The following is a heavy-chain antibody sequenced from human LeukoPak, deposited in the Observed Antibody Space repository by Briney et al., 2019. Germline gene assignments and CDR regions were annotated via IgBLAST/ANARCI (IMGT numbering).Heavy chain of an antibody. J-gene: IGHJ4*02. CDR3: ARVGVTMIAPENYYFDY. CDR1: GFTVFNYW. V-gene: IGHV3-7*01. D-gene: IGHD3-22*01. CDR2: INLDGSQK. Sequence: GGPLRLSCAASGFTVFNYWMSWVRQAPGKGLEWVANINLDGSQKYYVDSLKGRFTISRDNAKNSLYLQMNSLRAEDTAVYYCARVGVTMIAPENYYFDYWGQGTLVTVSS.